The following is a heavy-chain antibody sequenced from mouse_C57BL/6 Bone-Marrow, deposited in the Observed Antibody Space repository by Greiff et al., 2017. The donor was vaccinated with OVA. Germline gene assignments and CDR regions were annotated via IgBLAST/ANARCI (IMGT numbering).Heavy chain of an antibody. D-gene: IGHD1-1*01. CDR2: IDPSDSYT. V-gene: IGHV1-50*01. J-gene: IGHJ2*01. CDR1: GYTFTSYW. Sequence: VQLQQPGAELVKPGASVKLSCKASGYTFTSYWMQWVKQRPGQGLEWIGEIDPSDSYTNYNQKFKGKATLTVDTSSSTAYMQLSSLTSEDSAVYYCARVTTVVFDYWGQGTTLTVSS. CDR3: ARVTTVVFDY.